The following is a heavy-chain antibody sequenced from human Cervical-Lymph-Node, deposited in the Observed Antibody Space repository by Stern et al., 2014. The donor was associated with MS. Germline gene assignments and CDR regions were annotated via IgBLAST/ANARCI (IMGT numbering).Heavy chain of an antibody. D-gene: IGHD6-19*01. CDR1: GNTFTRYY. V-gene: IGHV1-46*01. Sequence: VQLVESGAEVKKPGASVKVSCKASGNTFTRYYLHWVREAPGQGLAWMGIINPSAGSTSYAQKFQGRVTMTRDTSTSTVYMELSSLRSEDTAVYYCAREVAGHRLGMMDVWGQGTTVTVSS. J-gene: IGHJ6*02. CDR3: AREVAGHRLGMMDV. CDR2: INPSAGST.